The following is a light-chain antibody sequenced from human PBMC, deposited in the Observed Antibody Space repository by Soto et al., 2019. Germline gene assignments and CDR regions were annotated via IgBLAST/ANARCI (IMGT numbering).Light chain of an antibody. V-gene: IGKV3D-7*01. CDR3: QQDYILPPT. J-gene: IGKJ1*01. CDR2: GAS. Sequence: PGARVTLSSTASQGVRSSYLTWYQQKPGQAPRLLIYGASTRAASIPARFSGSGSGTVFTLTISSLQPEDFAVYYCQQDYILPPTFGQGTKVDIK. CDR1: QGVRSSY.